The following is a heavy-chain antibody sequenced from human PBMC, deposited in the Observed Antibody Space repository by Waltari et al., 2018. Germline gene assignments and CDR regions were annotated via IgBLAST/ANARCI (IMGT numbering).Heavy chain of an antibody. CDR3: ARELQTDFYHFDF. Sequence: EVHVVESGGAWVQPGGSLRLSCAGPVSSVNSDSFSWVRQVPGKGLEWLSHITGSGTTYYADSVKGRFTISRDNANNSLYLQMDSLRAEDTAVYYCARELQTDFYHFDFWGQGTLVTVSS. J-gene: IGHJ4*02. D-gene: IGHD3-3*01. CDR1: VSSVNSDS. CDR2: ITGSGTT. V-gene: IGHV3-48*04.